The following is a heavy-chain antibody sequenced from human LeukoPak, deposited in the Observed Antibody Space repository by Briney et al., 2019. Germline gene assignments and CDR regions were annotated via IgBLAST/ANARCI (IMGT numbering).Heavy chain of an antibody. D-gene: IGHD3-22*01. CDR3: ARGPYDSSGNDAFDI. J-gene: IGHJ3*02. CDR1: GGSISSSSYY. V-gene: IGHV4-39*07. Sequence: SETLSLTCTVSGGSISSSSYYRGWIRQPPGKGLEWIGSIYYSGSTYYNPSLKSRVTISVDTSKNQFSLKLSSVTAADTAVYYCARGPYDSSGNDAFDIWGQGTMVTVSS. CDR2: IYYSGST.